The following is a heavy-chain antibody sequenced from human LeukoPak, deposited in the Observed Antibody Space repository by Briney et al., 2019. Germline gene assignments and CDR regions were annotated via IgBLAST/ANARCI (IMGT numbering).Heavy chain of an antibody. J-gene: IGHJ4*02. CDR2: IIGSGGST. CDR3: ARSRVSSWARFDY. CDR1: GFTFSSYA. V-gene: IGHV3-23*01. D-gene: IGHD6-13*01. Sequence: GGFLRLSCGASGFTFSSYAMSWVRQAPGKGLEWVAAIIGSGGSTYYADSVKGRFTLSRDNSKNTLYLQMNSLRAEDTAIYYCARSRVSSWARFDYWGQGTLVTV.